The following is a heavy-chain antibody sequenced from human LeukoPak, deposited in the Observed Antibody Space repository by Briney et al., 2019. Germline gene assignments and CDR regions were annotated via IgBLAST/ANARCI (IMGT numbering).Heavy chain of an antibody. CDR3: ARASRTYCGGDCTNWFDP. Sequence: SETLSLTCTVSGGSISSSSYYWGWIRQPPGKGLEWIGSIYYSGSTYYNPSLKSRVTISVDTSKNQFSLKLSSVTAADTAVYYCARASRTYCGGDCTNWFDPWGQGTLVTVSS. D-gene: IGHD2-21*02. CDR1: GGSISSSSYY. V-gene: IGHV4-39*07. J-gene: IGHJ5*02. CDR2: IYYSGST.